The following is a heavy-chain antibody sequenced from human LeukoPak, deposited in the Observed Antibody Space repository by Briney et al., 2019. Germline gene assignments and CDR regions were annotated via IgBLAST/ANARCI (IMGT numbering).Heavy chain of an antibody. V-gene: IGHV3-23*01. CDR3: ARDRTGYCSGGSCYLNTHVEDAFDI. Sequence: GGSLRLSCAASGFTLSSYAMSWVRQAPGKGLEWVSAISGSGGSTYYADSVKGRFTISRDNSKDTLYLQMNSLRAEDTAVYYCARDRTGYCSGGSCYLNTHVEDAFDIWGQGTMVTVSS. CDR2: ISGSGGST. CDR1: GFTLSSYA. J-gene: IGHJ3*02. D-gene: IGHD2-15*01.